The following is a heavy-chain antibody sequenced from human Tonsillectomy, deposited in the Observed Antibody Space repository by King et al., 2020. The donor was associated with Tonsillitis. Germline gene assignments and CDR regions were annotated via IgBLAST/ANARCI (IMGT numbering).Heavy chain of an antibody. V-gene: IGHV4-4*02. D-gene: IGHD1-26*01. J-gene: IGHJ4*02. CDR3: AKVRSGTKAGLDY. CDR1: GGSISSSNW. CDR2: IYPSGST. Sequence: VQLQESGPGLVKPSGTLSLTCAVSGGSISSSNWWSGVRQPPGKGLEWIGEIYPSGSTNYNPSLKSRVTISVDKSKNQFSLNQSSVTAADTAVYYCAKVRSGTKAGLDYWGQGTLVTVSS.